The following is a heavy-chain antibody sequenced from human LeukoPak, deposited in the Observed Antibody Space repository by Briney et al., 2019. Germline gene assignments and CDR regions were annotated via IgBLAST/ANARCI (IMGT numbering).Heavy chain of an antibody. J-gene: IGHJ4*02. CDR3: ARTSSGVDDYGDYLLNF. Sequence: ASVKVSCKASGYTFSSYGISWVRQVPGQGLEWMGWISAYSGNTMYAQKLQGRVTMTTDTSTSTAYMELRSLRSDDTAVYYCARTSSGVDDYGDYLLNFWGQGTLVTVSS. CDR2: ISAYSGNT. V-gene: IGHV1-18*01. CDR1: GYTFSSYG. D-gene: IGHD4-17*01.